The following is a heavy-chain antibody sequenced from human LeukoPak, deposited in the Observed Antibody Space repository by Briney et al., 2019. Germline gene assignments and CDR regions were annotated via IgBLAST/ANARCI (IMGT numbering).Heavy chain of an antibody. CDR3: ARASNRNSINFDY. CDR2: LNSDGSST. J-gene: IGHJ4*02. V-gene: IGHV3-74*01. D-gene: IGHD1-7*01. Sequence: GGSLRLSCAASGFTFSSYWMRWVRQAPGKGLVWVSRLNSDGSSTSYADSVKGRFTISRDNAETTLHLQMNNLSAEGTAVYYCARASNRNSINFDYWGQGALVTVSS. CDR1: GFTFSSYW.